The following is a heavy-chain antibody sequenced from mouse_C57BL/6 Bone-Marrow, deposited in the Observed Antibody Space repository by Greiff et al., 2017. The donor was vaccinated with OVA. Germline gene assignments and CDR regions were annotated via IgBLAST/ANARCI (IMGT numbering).Heavy chain of an antibody. CDR2: INPNNGGT. CDR3: ARKPRRSYSFAY. J-gene: IGHJ3*01. Sequence: EVQLQQSGPELVKPGASVKISCKASGYTFTDYYMNWVKQSHGKSLEWIGDINPNNGGTSYNQKFKGKATLTVDKSSSTAYMELRSLTSEDSAVYYCARKPRRSYSFAYWGQGTLVTVSA. V-gene: IGHV1-26*01. D-gene: IGHD1-1*01. CDR1: GYTFTDYY.